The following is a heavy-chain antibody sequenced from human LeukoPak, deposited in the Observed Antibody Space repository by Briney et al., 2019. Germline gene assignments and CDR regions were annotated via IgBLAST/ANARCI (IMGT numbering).Heavy chain of an antibody. CDR3: ARAGGGYSFDY. V-gene: IGHV4-59*01. Sequence: SETLSLTCTASGGSISTYYWSWIRQPPGKGLEWIGYSYYSGSSTHNPSLQSRVTISVDTSRNQFSLKLTSVTAADTAVYYCARAGGGYSFDYWGQGTLVTVSS. CDR2: SYYSGSS. D-gene: IGHD5-24*01. CDR1: GGSISTYY. J-gene: IGHJ4*02.